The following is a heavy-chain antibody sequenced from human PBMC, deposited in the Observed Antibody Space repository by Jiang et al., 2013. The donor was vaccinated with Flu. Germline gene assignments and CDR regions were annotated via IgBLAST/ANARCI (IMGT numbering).Heavy chain of an antibody. CDR3: ARDGGEYNDYYYGMDV. D-gene: IGHD1-1*01. Sequence: RLSCAVSGFTFSAYSMYWVRQAPGKGLEWVSSITSAGSYIYYADPVKGRFTISRDNAKNSLYLQMDSLRAEDTAVYYCARDGGEYNDYYYGMDVWGQGTTVTVSS. CDR1: GFTFSAYS. V-gene: IGHV3-21*01. J-gene: IGHJ6*02. CDR2: ITSAGSYI.